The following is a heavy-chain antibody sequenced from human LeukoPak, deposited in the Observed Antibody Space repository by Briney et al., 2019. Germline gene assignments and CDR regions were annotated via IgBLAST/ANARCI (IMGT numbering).Heavy chain of an antibody. J-gene: IGHJ6*03. CDR3: ARSLLRYYYYYMDV. CDR1: GYSISSGYY. V-gene: IGHV4-38-2*02. CDR2: IYHSGST. Sequence: SETLSLTCTVSGYSISSGYYWGWIRQPPGKGLEWIGSIYHSGSTYYNPSLKSRVSISVDTSKNQFSLKLSSVTAAGTAVYYRARSLLRYYYYYMDVWGKGTTVTVSS.